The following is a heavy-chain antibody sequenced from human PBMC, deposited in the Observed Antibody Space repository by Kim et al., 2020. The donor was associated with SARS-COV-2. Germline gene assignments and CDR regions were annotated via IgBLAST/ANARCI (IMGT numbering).Heavy chain of an antibody. CDR2: ISGSGGST. D-gene: IGHD3-22*01. Sequence: GGSLRLSCAASGFTFSSYAMSWVRQAPGKGLEWVSAISGSGGSTYYADSVKGRFTISRDNSKNTLYLQMNSLRAEDTAVYYCAKDQSGDSSGYVNRGERNLFTVSS. J-gene: IGHJ1*01. CDR1: GFTFSSYA. CDR3: AKDQSGDSSGYVN. V-gene: IGHV3-23*01.